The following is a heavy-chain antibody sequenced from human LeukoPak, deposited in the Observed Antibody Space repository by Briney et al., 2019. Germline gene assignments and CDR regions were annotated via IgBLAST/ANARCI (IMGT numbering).Heavy chain of an antibody. J-gene: IGHJ4*02. V-gene: IGHV3-23*01. CDR1: GFTFSSYA. CDR2: ISGSGGST. CDR3: AKDGGSVWSGYDY. Sequence: GGSLRLSCAASGFTFSSYAMSWVRQAPGKGLEWVSGISGSGGSTYYADSVKGRFTISRDNSRDTLYLQMNSLRAEDTAVYYCAKDGGSVWSGYDYWGQGTLVSVSS. D-gene: IGHD6-19*01.